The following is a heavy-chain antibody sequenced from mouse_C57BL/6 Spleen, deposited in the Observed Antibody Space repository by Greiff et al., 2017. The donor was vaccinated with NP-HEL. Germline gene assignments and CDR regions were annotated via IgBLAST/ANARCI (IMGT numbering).Heavy chain of an antibody. CDR3: ARRGNYFGSSYAMDY. CDR1: GYSFTSYW. CDR2: IYPCSGSN. D-gene: IGHD1-1*01. J-gene: IGHJ4*01. V-gene: IGHV1-55*01. Sequence: QVQLQQSGAELVKPAASVKMSCKVSGYSFTSYWLTWVKQRPGQGLVWSGDIYPCSGSNNYNEKCKSKATLTVDTSSSPAYMQLSSLTSEDSAIYYLARRGNYFGSSYAMDYWGQGTSVTVSA.